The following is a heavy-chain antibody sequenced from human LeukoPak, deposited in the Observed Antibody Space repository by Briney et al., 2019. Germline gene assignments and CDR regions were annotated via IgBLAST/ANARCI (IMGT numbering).Heavy chain of an antibody. CDR1: GGSISSYC. CDR2: IYYSGST. CDR3: ARDKVEGYMDV. D-gene: IGHD5-24*01. J-gene: IGHJ6*03. V-gene: IGHV4-59*01. Sequence: PSETLSLTCTVYGGSISSYCWSWIRQPPGKGLEWIGYIYYSGSTNYNPSLKSRVTISVDTSKNQFSLKLSSVTAADTAVYYCARDKVEGYMDVWGKGTTVTVSS.